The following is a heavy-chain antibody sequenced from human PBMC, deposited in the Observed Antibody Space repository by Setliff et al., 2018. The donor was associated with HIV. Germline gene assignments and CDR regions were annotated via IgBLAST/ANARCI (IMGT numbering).Heavy chain of an antibody. CDR2: INHSGRT. D-gene: IGHD6-13*01. CDR3: ASELQGHSSSWPNY. J-gene: IGHJ4*02. CDR1: GGSFSGYC. Sequence: SETLSLTCAVYGGSFSGYCWSWIRQPPGKGLEWIGEINHSGRTKYNPSLKSRVTTSVDTSKNQFSLRLRSVTAADTAVYYCASELQGHSSSWPNYWGQGTLVTVPS. V-gene: IGHV4-34*01.